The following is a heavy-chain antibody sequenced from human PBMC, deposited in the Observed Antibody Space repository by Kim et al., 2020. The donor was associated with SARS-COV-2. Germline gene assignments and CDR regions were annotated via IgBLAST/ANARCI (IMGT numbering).Heavy chain of an antibody. V-gene: IGHV4-31*03. Sequence: SETLSLTCTVSGGSISSGGYYWSWIRQHPGKGLEWIGYIYYSGSTYYNPSLKSRVTISVDTSKNQFSLKLSSVTAADTAVYYCARGAVWFGEPLQSYYFDYWGQGTLVTVSS. CDR1: GGSISSGGYY. CDR3: ARGAVWFGEPLQSYYFDY. D-gene: IGHD3-10*01. J-gene: IGHJ4*02. CDR2: IYYSGST.